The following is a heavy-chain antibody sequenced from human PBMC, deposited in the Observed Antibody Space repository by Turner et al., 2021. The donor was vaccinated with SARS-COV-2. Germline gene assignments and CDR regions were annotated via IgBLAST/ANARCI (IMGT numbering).Heavy chain of an antibody. CDR1: GFTFSSYG. Sequence: QVELVESGGGVVQPGRSLRLSCTASGFTFSSYGMHWARQAPGKGLEWVAVISYDGSNKYYADSVKGRFTISRDNSKNTLYLKMNSLRADDTAVYYCAKHQGLYSNPMYYDYWGQGTLVTVSS. V-gene: IGHV3-30*18. J-gene: IGHJ4*02. CDR2: ISYDGSNK. CDR3: AKHQGLYSNPMYYDY. D-gene: IGHD4-4*01.